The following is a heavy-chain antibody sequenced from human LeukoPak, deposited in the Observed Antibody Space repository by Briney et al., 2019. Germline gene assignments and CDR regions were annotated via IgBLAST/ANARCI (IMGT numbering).Heavy chain of an antibody. J-gene: IGHJ4*02. CDR3: AQDYTGDPPYFHY. D-gene: IGHD2-8*02. CDR2: IRYDGSNK. Sequence: PGGSLRLSCAASGFTFSSYGMHWVRQAPGKGLEWVAFIRYDGSNKYYADSVKGRFTISRDSSKNRLYLQMHSLRAEDTAIYYCAQDYTGDPPYFHYWGQGTLVTVSS. CDR1: GFTFSSYG. V-gene: IGHV3-30*02.